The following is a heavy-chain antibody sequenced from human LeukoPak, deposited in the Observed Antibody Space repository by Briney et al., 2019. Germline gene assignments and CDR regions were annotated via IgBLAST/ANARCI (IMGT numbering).Heavy chain of an antibody. V-gene: IGHV3-30*18. J-gene: IGHJ5*02. D-gene: IGHD6-6*01. CDR2: ISNDGSKK. CDR3: AKDRRPLSIAARPGWFDP. CDR1: GFTFSSYG. Sequence: GGSLRLSCAASGFTFSSYGMHWVRQAPGKGLDWVAVISNDGSKKYYADSVKGRFTISRDNSKNTLYLQMNSLRAEDTAVYYCAKDRRPLSIAARPGWFDPWGQGTLVTVSS.